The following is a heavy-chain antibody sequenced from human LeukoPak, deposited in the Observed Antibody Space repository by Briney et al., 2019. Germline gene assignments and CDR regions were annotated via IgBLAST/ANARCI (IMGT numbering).Heavy chain of an antibody. J-gene: IGHJ4*02. V-gene: IGHV4-4*07. CDR3: ARAGRYSSSWALDY. Sequence: PSETLSLTCTASGGSISSYYWSWIRQPVGKGLEWIGRIYTSGSTNYNPSLKSRVTMSVDTSKNQFSLKLSSVTAADTAVYYCARAGRYSSSWALDYWGQGTLVTVSS. CDR1: GGSISSYY. CDR2: IYTSGST. D-gene: IGHD6-13*01.